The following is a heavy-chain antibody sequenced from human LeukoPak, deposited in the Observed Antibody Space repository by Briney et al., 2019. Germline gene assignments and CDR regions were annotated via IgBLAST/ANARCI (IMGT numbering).Heavy chain of an antibody. CDR2: IYTSGST. J-gene: IGHJ4*02. CDR3: ARDQTSEYSSGPFFDC. CDR1: GGSISSYY. V-gene: IGHV4-4*07. Sequence: SETLSLTCTVSGGSISSYYWSWIRQPAGKGLEWIGRIYTSGSTNYNPSLKSRVTMSVDTSKNQFSLKLSSVTAADTAVYYCARDQTSEYSSGPFFDCWGQGTLVTVSS. D-gene: IGHD3-22*01.